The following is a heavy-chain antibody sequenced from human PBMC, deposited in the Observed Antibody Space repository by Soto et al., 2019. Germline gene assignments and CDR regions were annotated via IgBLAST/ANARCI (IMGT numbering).Heavy chain of an antibody. CDR3: ATRPSYYDSSGYFFDN. CDR2: IYDSGST. Sequence: QVQVQESGPGLVKLSQTLSLTCTVSGGSISSREYYWNWIRQPPGKGLEWIGYIYDSGSTYYNPSLKRRVTISVDTSKNQFSLKLGSVTAADTAVYYCATRPSYYDSSGYFFDNWGQGILVTVSS. V-gene: IGHV4-30-4*01. J-gene: IGHJ4*02. CDR1: GGSISSREYY. D-gene: IGHD3-22*01.